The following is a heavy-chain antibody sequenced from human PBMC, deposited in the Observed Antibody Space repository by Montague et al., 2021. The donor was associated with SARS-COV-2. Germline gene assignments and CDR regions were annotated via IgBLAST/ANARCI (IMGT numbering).Heavy chain of an antibody. CDR2: IYYSGST. CDR1: GGSISSYY. CDR3: ARGSGWMGNAFDI. J-gene: IGHJ3*02. Sequence: SETLSLTCTVSGGSISSYYWSWIRQPPGKGLEWIGYIYYSGSTXXXPSXKGRVTISVDTSKNLFSLKLSSVTAADTAVYYCARGSGWMGNAFDIWGQGTMVTVSS. D-gene: IGHD6-19*01. V-gene: IGHV4-59*01.